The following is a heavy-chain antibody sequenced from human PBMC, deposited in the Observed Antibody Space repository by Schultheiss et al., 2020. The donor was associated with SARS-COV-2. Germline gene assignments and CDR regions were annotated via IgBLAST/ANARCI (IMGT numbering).Heavy chain of an antibody. CDR2: IYYSGST. CDR3: ARGGRYDYVWGSYRFLDY. D-gene: IGHD3-16*02. J-gene: IGHJ4*02. V-gene: IGHV4-59*01. CDR1: GGSISSYY. Sequence: SETLSLTCTVSGGSISSYYWSWIRQPPGKGLEWIGYIYYSGSTNYNPSLKSRVTISVDTSKNQFSLKLSSVTAADTAVYYCARGGRYDYVWGSYRFLDYWGQGTLVTVSS.